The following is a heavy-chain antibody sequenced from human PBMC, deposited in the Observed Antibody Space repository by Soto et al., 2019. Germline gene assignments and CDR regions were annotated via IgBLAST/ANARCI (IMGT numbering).Heavy chain of an antibody. CDR3: ARRWTTGEIDY. V-gene: IGHV1-18*01. J-gene: IGHJ4*02. Sequence: QVQLVQFGGEVKKPGASVKVSCMASSYIFNSYGISWVRQAPGQGLEWMGWISAYTGNTKYAQNFQGRVTMTTDTSTSTAYMELRSLRSDDTAVYYCARRWTTGEIDYWGQGTLVTVSS. D-gene: IGHD4-17*01. CDR2: ISAYTGNT. CDR1: SYIFNSYG.